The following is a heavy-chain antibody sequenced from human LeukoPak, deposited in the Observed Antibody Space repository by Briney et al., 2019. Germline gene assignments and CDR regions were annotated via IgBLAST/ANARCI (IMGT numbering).Heavy chain of an antibody. CDR2: IKQDGREK. J-gene: IGHJ4*02. D-gene: IGHD4-23*01. Sequence: GGSLRLSCAASGFTFSNHWMSWGRQAPGKGLEWVANIKQDGREKYYVDSVKGRFTISIDNAKNSVYLQMNSLRVEDTAVYYCARGLRWVDYWGQGTLVTVSS. CDR1: GFTFSNHW. CDR3: ARGLRWVDY. V-gene: IGHV3-7*01.